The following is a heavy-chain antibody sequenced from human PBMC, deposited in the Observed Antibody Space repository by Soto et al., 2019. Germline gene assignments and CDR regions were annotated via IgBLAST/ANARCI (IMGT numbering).Heavy chain of an antibody. D-gene: IGHD3-16*02. CDR1: GFTFSSYA. J-gene: IGHJ5*02. V-gene: IGHV3-23*01. CDR2: ISNNGDTA. CDR3: AKSRVFIGAIVTLLDA. Sequence: EVQLLESGGGLVQPGGSLTLSCATSGFTFSSYAMVWVRQAAEKGLEWVASISNNGDTAYYADSVKGRFTIARGHSENTPYLQMKGLRADATALYFCAKSRVFIGAIVTLLDAWGQGTQVTVSS.